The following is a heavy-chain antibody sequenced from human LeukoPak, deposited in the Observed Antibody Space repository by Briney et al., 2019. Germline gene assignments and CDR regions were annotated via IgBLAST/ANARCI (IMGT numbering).Heavy chain of an antibody. Sequence: ASVKVSCKASGYTFTGYYMHWVRQAPGQGLEWMGRINPNSGGTNYAQKFQGRVTMTRDTSISTAYMELSRLRSDDTAVYYCARDLGCTNGVCRYYYYYYMDVWGKGTTVTVPS. D-gene: IGHD2-8*01. CDR3: ARDLGCTNGVCRYYYYYYMDV. CDR2: INPNSGGT. V-gene: IGHV1-2*06. CDR1: GYTFTGYY. J-gene: IGHJ6*03.